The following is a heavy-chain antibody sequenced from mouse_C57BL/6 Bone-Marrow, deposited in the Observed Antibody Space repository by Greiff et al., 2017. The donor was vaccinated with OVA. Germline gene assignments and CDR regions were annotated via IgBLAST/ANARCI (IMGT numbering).Heavy chain of an antibody. CDR2: ISSGGSYT. Sequence: DVKLVESGGDLVKPGGSLKLSCAASGFTFSSYGMSWVRQTPDKRLEWVATISSGGSYTYYPDSVKGRFTIYRDNAKNTLYLQMSSLKSEDTAMYYCATAYYSNSWFAYWGQGTLVTVSA. V-gene: IGHV5-6*02. CDR1: GFTFSSYG. J-gene: IGHJ3*01. D-gene: IGHD2-5*01. CDR3: ATAYYSNSWFAY.